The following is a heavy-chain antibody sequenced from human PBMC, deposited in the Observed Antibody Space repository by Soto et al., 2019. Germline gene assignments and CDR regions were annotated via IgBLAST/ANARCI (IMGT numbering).Heavy chain of an antibody. D-gene: IGHD3-10*01. J-gene: IGHJ5*02. Sequence: GGSLRLSCAASGFTFSSYSMNWVRQAPGKGLEWVSSISSSSYIYYADSVKGRFTISRDNAKNSLYLQMNSLRAEDTAVYYCARAQARSYYSFDPWGQGTLVTVSS. CDR2: ISSSSYI. V-gene: IGHV3-21*01. CDR3: ARAQARSYYSFDP. CDR1: GFTFSSYS.